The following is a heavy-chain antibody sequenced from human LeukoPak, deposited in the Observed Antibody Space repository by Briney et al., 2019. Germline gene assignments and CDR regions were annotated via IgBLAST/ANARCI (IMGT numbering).Heavy chain of an antibody. CDR2: INPNSGGT. D-gene: IGHD1-14*01. J-gene: IGHJ4*02. V-gene: IGHV1-2*06. Sequence: ASVKVSCKASGYTFTSYGISWVRQAPGQGLEWMGRINPNSGGTNYAQKFQGRVTMTRDTSISTAYMELSRLRSDDTAVYYCAVVDPTGKFDYWGQGTLVTVSS. CDR1: GYTFTSYG. CDR3: AVVDPTGKFDY.